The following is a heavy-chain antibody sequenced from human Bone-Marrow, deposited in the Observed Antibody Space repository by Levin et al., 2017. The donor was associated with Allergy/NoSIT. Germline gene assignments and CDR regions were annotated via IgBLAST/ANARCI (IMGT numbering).Heavy chain of an antibody. CDR1: GGSLSGYY. Sequence: SETLSLTCAVYGGSLSGYYWSWIRQPPGKGLEWIGEINHSGSTNYNPSLKSRVTISVDTSKNQFSLKLSSVTAADTAVYYCARTTVVTALGVDGVDYWGQGTLVTVSS. V-gene: IGHV4-34*01. CDR3: ARTTVVTALGVDGVDY. J-gene: IGHJ4*02. CDR2: INHSGST. D-gene: IGHD2-21*02.